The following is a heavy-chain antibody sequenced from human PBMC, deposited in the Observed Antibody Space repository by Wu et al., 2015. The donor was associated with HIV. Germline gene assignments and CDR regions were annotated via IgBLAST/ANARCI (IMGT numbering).Heavy chain of an antibody. CDR1: GYTFSIYD. V-gene: IGHV1-18*01. D-gene: IGHD3-10*01. CDR2: ISTYNGNT. J-gene: IGHJ4*02. Sequence: QVQLVQSGAEVKKPGASVKVSCKASGYTFSIYDITWVRQAPGQGLEWMGWISTYNGNTNSAQKLQGRVTMTTDTSTSTAYMELRSLRSDDTAVYYCARHVLLSFGELTPYFDYWGQGTLATVSS. CDR3: ARHVLLSFGELTPYFDY.